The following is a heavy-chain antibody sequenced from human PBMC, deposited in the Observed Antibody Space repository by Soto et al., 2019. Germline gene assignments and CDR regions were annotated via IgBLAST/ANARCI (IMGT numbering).Heavy chain of an antibody. CDR2: ISGGGTST. CDR3: AKERFVYDFGIVPAATLIGPAL. V-gene: IGHV3-23*01. D-gene: IGHD3-3*01. Sequence: GGSLSLSCLASGFTFDSYAMNWIRQAPGQGLERVSVISGGGTSTYYADSVKGRFTVSRDNSKNTMYLQMNSLSAEDTGVYYCAKERFVYDFGIVPAATLIGPALWGPGT. CDR1: GFTFDSYA. J-gene: IGHJ2*01.